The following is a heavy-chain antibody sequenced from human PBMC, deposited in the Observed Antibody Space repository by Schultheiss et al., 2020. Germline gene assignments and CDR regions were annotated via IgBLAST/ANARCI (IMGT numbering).Heavy chain of an antibody. CDR2: IIPIRGIP. CDR3: ARLYCSSASCYQSYGLDV. CDR1: GGTFSTYS. J-gene: IGHJ6*02. Sequence: SVKVSCKASGGTFSTYSISWVRQAPGQGLEWMGKIIPIRGIPNYAQKFQGRVTITADTSTVYMELSSLRSEDTAVYYCARLYCSSASCYQSYGLDVWGQGPTVTVAS. V-gene: IGHV1-69*02. D-gene: IGHD2-2*01.